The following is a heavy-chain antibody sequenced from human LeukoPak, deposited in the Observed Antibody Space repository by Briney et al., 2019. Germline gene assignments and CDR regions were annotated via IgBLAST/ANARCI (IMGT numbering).Heavy chain of an antibody. Sequence: GGSLRLSCAASGFTLTNYWMGWVRQAPGKGLEWVANIRPEGSDKYYVDSVKGRFTISRDNAQNSLYLQMNSLRAEDSGVYYCARDRDGPPPDYWGQGTLVTVSS. CDR1: GFTLTNYW. CDR2: IRPEGSDK. J-gene: IGHJ4*02. CDR3: ARDRDGPPPDY. V-gene: IGHV3-7*01. D-gene: IGHD3-10*01.